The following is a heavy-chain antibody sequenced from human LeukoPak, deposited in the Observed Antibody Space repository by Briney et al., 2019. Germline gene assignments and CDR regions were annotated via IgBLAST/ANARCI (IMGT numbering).Heavy chain of an antibody. Sequence: GGSLRLSCAASGFTFSSYAMHWLRQAPGKGLEWVAVISYDGSNKYYADSVKGRFTISRDNSKNTLYLQMNSLRSEDTAVYYCARDSSPYYYGSGSHDYWGQGTLVTVSS. CDR2: ISYDGSNK. CDR3: ARDSSPYYYGSGSHDY. V-gene: IGHV3-30*04. D-gene: IGHD3-10*01. J-gene: IGHJ4*02. CDR1: GFTFSSYA.